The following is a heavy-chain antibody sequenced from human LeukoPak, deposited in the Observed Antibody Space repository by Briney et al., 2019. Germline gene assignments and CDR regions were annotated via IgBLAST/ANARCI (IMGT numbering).Heavy chain of an antibody. CDR2: IGTSGNT. Sequence: PSETLSLTCTVSGGSISSYYWSWIRQPAGKGLEWIGRIGTSGNTNYKPSLKSRVTISVDTSKNQFSLKLSSVTAADTAMYYCARDPGYDFWSGQKGWFDPWGQGTLVTVSS. CDR3: ARDPGYDFWSGQKGWFDP. V-gene: IGHV4-4*07. CDR1: GGSISSYY. D-gene: IGHD3-3*01. J-gene: IGHJ5*02.